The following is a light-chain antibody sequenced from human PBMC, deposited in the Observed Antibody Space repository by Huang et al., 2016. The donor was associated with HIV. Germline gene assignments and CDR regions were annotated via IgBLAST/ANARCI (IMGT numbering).Light chain of an antibody. V-gene: IGKV3-15*01. Sequence: EIVMTQSPATLSVSPGERATLPCRASQSVSSNLAWYHQKPAQAPRLLIYGASTRGTGIPARFSGSGSGTEFTLTISSLQSEDFAVYYCQQYNNWPQTFGQGTKVEIK. CDR1: QSVSSN. CDR2: GAS. CDR3: QQYNNWPQT. J-gene: IGKJ1*01.